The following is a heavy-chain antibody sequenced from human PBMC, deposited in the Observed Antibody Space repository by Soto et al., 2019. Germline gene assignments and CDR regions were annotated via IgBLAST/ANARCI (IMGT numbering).Heavy chain of an antibody. D-gene: IGHD2-15*01. J-gene: IGHJ4*02. Sequence: EVQLAESGGGLVQPGGSLRLSCAASGFTFSSYWMHWVRQAPGKGLVWVSRINSDGSSTSYADSVKGRFTISRDKAKNTLYLQMNSLRAEDTAVYYCVRTSLVVAAATREDYWGQGTLVTVSS. CDR3: VRTSLVVAAATREDY. CDR2: INSDGSST. V-gene: IGHV3-74*01. CDR1: GFTFSSYW.